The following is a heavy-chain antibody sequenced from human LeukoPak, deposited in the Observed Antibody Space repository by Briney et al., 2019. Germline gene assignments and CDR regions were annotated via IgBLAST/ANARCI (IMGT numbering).Heavy chain of an antibody. CDR3: ARDGLYGDYVGY. Sequence: SETLSLTCTVSGGSISSYYWSWIRQPAGKGLEWIGRIYTSGSTNYNPSLRSRITMSVDTSKNQFSLKLSSVTAADTAVYYCARDGLYGDYVGYWGQGTLVTVSS. D-gene: IGHD4-17*01. CDR2: IYTSGST. J-gene: IGHJ4*02. V-gene: IGHV4-4*07. CDR1: GGSISSYY.